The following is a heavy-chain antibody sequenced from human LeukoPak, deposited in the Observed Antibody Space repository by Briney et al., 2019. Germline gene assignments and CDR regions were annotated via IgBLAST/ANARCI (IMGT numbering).Heavy chain of an antibody. Sequence: PSETLSLTCAVYGGSFSGYYWSWIRQPPGKGLEWIGYIYYSGSTYYNPSLKSRVIISVDTSKNQFSLKLRSVTAADTAVYYCARHSLLITVAGTDYWGQGTLVTVSS. D-gene: IGHD6-19*01. CDR3: ARHSLLITVAGTDY. J-gene: IGHJ4*02. V-gene: IGHV4-30-4*08. CDR1: GGSFSGYY. CDR2: IYYSGST.